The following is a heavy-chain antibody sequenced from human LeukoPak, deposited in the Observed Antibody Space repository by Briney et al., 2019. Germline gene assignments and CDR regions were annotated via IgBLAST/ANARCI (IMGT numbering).Heavy chain of an antibody. J-gene: IGHJ4*02. Sequence: WASVKVSCKASGYTFTSFDINWVRQATGHWLDLMSWMNPNSGNTGYAQKFQGRVTMTRSTSINTAYMELNSLTSEDTAVYYCARSSVGARRRIDYWGQGTLVTVSS. CDR2: MNPNSGNT. CDR3: ARSSVGARRRIDY. V-gene: IGHV1-8*01. CDR1: GYTFTSFD. D-gene: IGHD1-26*01.